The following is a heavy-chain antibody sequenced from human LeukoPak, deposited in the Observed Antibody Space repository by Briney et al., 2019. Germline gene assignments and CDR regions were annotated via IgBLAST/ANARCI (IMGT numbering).Heavy chain of an antibody. D-gene: IGHD2-2*01. Sequence: ASVKVSCKASGYSFNGNYMHWVRQAPGQGLEWMGWINPNSGGTNYAQKFQGRVTMTRDTSISTAYMELSRLRSDDTAVYYCARTYCNSTRCSNWFDPWGQGTLVTVSS. J-gene: IGHJ5*02. CDR1: GYSFNGNY. V-gene: IGHV1-2*02. CDR2: INPNSGGT. CDR3: ARTYCNSTRCSNWFDP.